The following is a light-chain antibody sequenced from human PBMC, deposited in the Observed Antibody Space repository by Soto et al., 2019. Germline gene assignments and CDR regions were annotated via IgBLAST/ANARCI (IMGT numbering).Light chain of an antibody. Sequence: DFVMTQSPDSLAVSLGERATINCRSSQTVLHRPTNNNYLAWFQQKAGRPPRLLIYWASTRESGVPDRFSGSGSGTDFTLTISSLQAEDVAVYYCQQYNTFPWTFGQGTKVEI. CDR2: WAS. CDR3: QQYNTFPWT. CDR1: QTVLHRPTNNNY. V-gene: IGKV4-1*01. J-gene: IGKJ1*01.